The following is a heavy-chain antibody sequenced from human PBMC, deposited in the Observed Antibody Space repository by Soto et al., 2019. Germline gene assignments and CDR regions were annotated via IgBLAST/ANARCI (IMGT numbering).Heavy chain of an antibody. CDR2: IYPGDSDT. J-gene: IGHJ6*02. Sequence: PGESLKISCKGSGYNFASYWIGWVRQMPGKGLEWMGIIYPGDSDTRYSPSFQGQVTISADKSISTAYLQWSSLKASDTAMYYCARYFLPPYYDSSGPHIRGLDCYPLDVWGQGTTVTVSS. V-gene: IGHV5-51*01. D-gene: IGHD3-22*01. CDR1: GYNFASYW. CDR3: ARYFLPPYYDSSGPHIRGLDCYPLDV.